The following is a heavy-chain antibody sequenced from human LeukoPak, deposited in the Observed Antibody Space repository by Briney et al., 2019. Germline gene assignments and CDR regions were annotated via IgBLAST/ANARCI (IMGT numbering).Heavy chain of an antibody. D-gene: IGHD6-19*01. CDR3: AKTTTGYSSGRFPGWPVDY. J-gene: IGHJ4*02. Sequence: GGSLRLSCAASGFTFSSYAMYWVRQAPGKGLEWVSGIFGSGGSTHYADSVKGRFTISRDNSENTVYLQMNSLRAEDTAVYYCAKTTTGYSSGRFPGWPVDYWGQGILVTVSS. CDR1: GFTFSSYA. V-gene: IGHV3-23*01. CDR2: IFGSGGST.